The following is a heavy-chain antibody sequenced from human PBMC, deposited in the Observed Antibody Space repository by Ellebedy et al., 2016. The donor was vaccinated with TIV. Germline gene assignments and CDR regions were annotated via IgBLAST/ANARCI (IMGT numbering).Heavy chain of an antibody. J-gene: IGHJ3*02. CDR3: TRHGPPANKDYDSLTGYFRPFDI. D-gene: IGHD3-9*01. CDR1: GGSVSSRNYF. Sequence: SETLSLXXSFSGGSVSSRNYFWGWIRQPPGKGLEWIASIYYAGSTHYNPSLKSRVTISADTSKNQLSLKLKSVTAADMAMYYCTRHGPPANKDYDSLTGYFRPFDIWGQGTRVTVSS. CDR2: IYYAGST. V-gene: IGHV4-39*01.